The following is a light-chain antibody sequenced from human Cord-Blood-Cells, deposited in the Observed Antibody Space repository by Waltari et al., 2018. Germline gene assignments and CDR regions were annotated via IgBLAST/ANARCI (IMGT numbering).Light chain of an antibody. V-gene: IGKV3-20*01. Sequence: EIVLKQSPGTLSLSPGERATLSCRASQSVSSSYLAWYQQKPGQAPRLLIYGASSRATGIPDRFSGSGSGTDFTLTISRLEPEEFAVYYCQQYGSSPPLTFGGGTKVEIK. CDR2: GAS. CDR1: QSVSSSY. J-gene: IGKJ4*01. CDR3: QQYGSSPPLT.